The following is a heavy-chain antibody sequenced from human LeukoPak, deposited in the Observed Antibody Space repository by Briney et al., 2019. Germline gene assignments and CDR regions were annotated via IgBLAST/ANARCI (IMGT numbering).Heavy chain of an antibody. V-gene: IGHV4-30-2*01. CDR1: GGSISSGGYY. D-gene: IGHD1-26*01. CDR3: ARHGSKSKEGYAFDI. Sequence: SQTLSLTCTVSGGSISSGGYYWSWIRQPPGKGLEWIGYIYHSGSTYYNPSLKSRVTISVDRSKNQFSLKLSSVTAADTAVYYCARHGSKSKEGYAFDIWGQGTMVTVSS. CDR2: IYHSGST. J-gene: IGHJ3*02.